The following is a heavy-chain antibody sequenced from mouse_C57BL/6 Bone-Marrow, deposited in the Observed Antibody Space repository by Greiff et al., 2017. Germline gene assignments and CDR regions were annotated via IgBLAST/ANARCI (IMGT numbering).Heavy chain of an antibody. CDR1: GFTFSSYG. J-gene: IGHJ1*03. Sequence: EVKLVESGGDLVKPGGSLKLSCAASGFTFSSYGMSWVRQTPDKRLEWVATISSGGSYTYYPDSVKGRFTISSDNAKNTLYLQMSSLKSEDTAMYYCARRGYYGSIFYWYFDVWGTGTTVTVSS. CDR3: ARRGYYGSIFYWYFDV. D-gene: IGHD1-1*01. CDR2: ISSGGSYT. V-gene: IGHV5-6*02.